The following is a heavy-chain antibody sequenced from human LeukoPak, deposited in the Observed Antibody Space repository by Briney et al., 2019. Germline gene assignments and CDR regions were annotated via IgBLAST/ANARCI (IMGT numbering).Heavy chain of an antibody. CDR2: IYSGGST. V-gene: IGHV3-53*01. CDR3: ASETAAPGTSFYFGMDV. D-gene: IGHD6-13*01. Sequence: GGSLRLSCAASGFTVSSNYMSWVRQAPGKGLEWVSVIYSGGSTYYADSVKGRFTISRDNSKNTLYLQMNSLRAEDTAVYFCASETAAPGTSFYFGMDVWGQGTTVTVSS. CDR1: GFTVSSNY. J-gene: IGHJ6*02.